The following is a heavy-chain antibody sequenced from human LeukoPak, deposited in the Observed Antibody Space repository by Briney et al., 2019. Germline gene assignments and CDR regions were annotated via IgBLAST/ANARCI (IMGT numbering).Heavy chain of an antibody. CDR1: GGSISSYY. D-gene: IGHD4-17*01. CDR2: IYYSGST. CDR3: ARHRSRMTTVTYYFDY. V-gene: IGHV4-59*01. Sequence: SETLSLTCTVSGGSISSYYWSWIRQPPGKGLEWIGYIYYSGSTNYNPSLKSRVTISVDTSKNQFSLKLSSVTAADTAVYYCARHRSRMTTVTYYFDYWGQGTLVTVSS. J-gene: IGHJ4*02.